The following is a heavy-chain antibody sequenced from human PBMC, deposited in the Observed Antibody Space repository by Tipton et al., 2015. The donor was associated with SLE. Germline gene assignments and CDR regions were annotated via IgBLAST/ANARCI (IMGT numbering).Heavy chain of an antibody. CDR1: GGSISSYY. CDR2: IYYSGST. J-gene: IGHJ5*02. V-gene: IGHV4-59*01. D-gene: IGHD2-2*01. Sequence: TLSLTCTVSGGSISSYYWSWIRQPPGKGLEWIGYIYYSGSTNYNPSLKSRVTISVDTSKNQFSLKLSSVTAADTAVYYCARGYCSSTSCYWVWFDPWGQGTLVTVSS. CDR3: ARGYCSSTSCYWVWFDP.